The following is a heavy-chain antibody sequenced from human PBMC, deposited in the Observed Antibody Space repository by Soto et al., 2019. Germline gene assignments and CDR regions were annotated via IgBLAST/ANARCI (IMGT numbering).Heavy chain of an antibody. Sequence: PSQTLSLTCAIFGDSVPRNSAAWNWSRQSPARGLEWLGRTYYRSKWYNDYAVSVKSRITINPDTSKNQFSLQLNSVTPEDTAVYYCASQVLRFLEWPYGMDVWGQGITVTAYS. J-gene: IGHJ6*02. D-gene: IGHD3-3*01. V-gene: IGHV6-1*01. CDR1: GDSVPRNSAA. CDR3: ASQVLRFLEWPYGMDV. CDR2: TYYRSKWYN.